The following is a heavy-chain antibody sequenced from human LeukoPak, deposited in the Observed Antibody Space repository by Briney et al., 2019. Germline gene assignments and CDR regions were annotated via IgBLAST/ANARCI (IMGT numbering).Heavy chain of an antibody. V-gene: IGHV3-48*02. J-gene: IGHJ4*02. CDR2: ISSTSSTI. D-gene: IGHD2-15*01. CDR3: ASIYCSGGSCYPSFDY. Sequence: GGSLRLSCAASGFTFSSYGMHWVRQAPGKGLEWLSYISSTSSTIYYADSVKGRFTISRDNAKNSLYLQMNSLRDEDTAIYYCASIYCSGGSCYPSFDYWGQGSLVTVSS. CDR1: GFTFSSYG.